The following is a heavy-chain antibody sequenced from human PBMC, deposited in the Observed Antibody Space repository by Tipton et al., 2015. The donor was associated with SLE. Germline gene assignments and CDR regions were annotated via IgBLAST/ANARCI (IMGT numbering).Heavy chain of an antibody. J-gene: IGHJ4*02. CDR3: ARAVGTAAGLRGY. V-gene: IGHV4-34*01. CDR2: IYQSGST. D-gene: IGHD6-13*01. CDR1: GGSFSGHY. Sequence: TLSLTCAVYGGSFSGHYWCWIRQPPGKGLAWIGEIYQSGSTNYNPSLKSRLIMSVDASKNQFSLKLSSVTAADAAIYYCARAVGTAAGLRGYLGQGTLVTVSS.